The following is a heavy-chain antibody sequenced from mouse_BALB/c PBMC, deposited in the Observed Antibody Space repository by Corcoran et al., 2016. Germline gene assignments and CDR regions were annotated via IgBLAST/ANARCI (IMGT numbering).Heavy chain of an antibody. J-gene: IGHJ4*01. CDR2: INTYTGEP. D-gene: IGHD1-1*01. Sequence: QIQLVQSGPELKKPGETVKISCKASGYTFTNYGMNWVKQAPGKGLKWMGWINTYTGEPTYADDFKGRFAFSLETSASTAYLQINNLKNEDTATYFCARPYYYGSSYAMDYWGQGTSVTVSS. CDR1: GYTFTNYG. CDR3: ARPYYYGSSYAMDY. V-gene: IGHV9-3-1*01.